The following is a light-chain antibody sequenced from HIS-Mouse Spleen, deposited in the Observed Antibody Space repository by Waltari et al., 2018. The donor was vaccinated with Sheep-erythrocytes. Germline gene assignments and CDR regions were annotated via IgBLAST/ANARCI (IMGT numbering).Light chain of an antibody. CDR3: SSYAGSNNWV. J-gene: IGLJ3*02. V-gene: IGLV2-8*01. Sequence: QSALTQPPAASGSPAQSVTISFTGTSSSVAGYNYVSSYQQHPGKAPKLMIYEVSKRPSGVPDRFSGSKSGNTASLTVSGLQAEDEADYYCSSYAGSNNWVFGGGTKLTVL. CDR1: SSSVAGYNY. CDR2: EVS.